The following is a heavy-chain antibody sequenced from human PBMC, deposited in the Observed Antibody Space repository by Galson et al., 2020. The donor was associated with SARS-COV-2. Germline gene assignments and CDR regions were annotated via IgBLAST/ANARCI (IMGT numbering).Heavy chain of an antibody. D-gene: IGHD3-9*01. CDR2: INEDGSAK. CDR3: ARGLDILTSRYKEGWFDP. J-gene: IGHJ5*02. Sequence: GESLKISCAASGITFGIYWKTWVRQAPGKGLEWVANINEDGSAKYSVDSGKGRFTISRDNAKNSLFLQMNSLRVEDTAVYYCARGLDILTSRYKEGWFDPCGQGALVTVSS. V-gene: IGHV3-7*03. CDR1: GITFGIYW.